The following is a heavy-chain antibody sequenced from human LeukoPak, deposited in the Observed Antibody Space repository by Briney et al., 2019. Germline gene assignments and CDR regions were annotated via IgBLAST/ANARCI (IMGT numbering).Heavy chain of an antibody. D-gene: IGHD1-26*01. V-gene: IGHV4-59*01. CDR3: ARGRGWASGTYSYYFDY. J-gene: IGHJ4*02. CDR2: LYYSTST. CDR1: GGSINGYY. Sequence: KPSETLSLTCSVSGGSINGYYYNWIRQPPGKGLEWIGYLYYSTSTNYNPSLKSRVTISVDTSTNQFSLKMNSVTAADTAVYYCARGRGWASGTYSYYFDYWGQGALSPSPQ.